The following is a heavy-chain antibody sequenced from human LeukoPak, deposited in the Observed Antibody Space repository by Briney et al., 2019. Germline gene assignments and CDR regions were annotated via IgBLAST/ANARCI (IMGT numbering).Heavy chain of an antibody. V-gene: IGHV3-23*01. CDR1: GFTFNSFA. CDR3: AKDSIVTTVVTEFDY. D-gene: IGHD4-23*01. J-gene: IGHJ4*02. CDR2: ISGSGGST. Sequence: GGSLRLSCAASGFTFNSFAMSWVRQAPGKGLEWVSAISGSGGSTYYADSVKGRFAISRDNSKNTLYLQMNSLRAEDTAIYYCAKDSIVTTVVTEFDYWGQGTLVTVSS.